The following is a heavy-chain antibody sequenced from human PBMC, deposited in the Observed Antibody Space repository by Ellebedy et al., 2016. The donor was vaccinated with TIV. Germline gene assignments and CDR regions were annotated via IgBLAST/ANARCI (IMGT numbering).Heavy chain of an antibody. Sequence: GESLKISCAASGFTFSGSAIHWVRQASGKGLEWVGRIRSKANSYATAYAASVEGRFGISRDDSENTAYLQMNSLRAEDTAVYFCAKEYQYGSSGYFSCFDYWGQGTLVTASS. CDR2: IRSKANSYAT. V-gene: IGHV3-73*01. CDR3: AKEYQYGSSGYFSCFDY. D-gene: IGHD3-22*01. CDR1: GFTFSGSA. J-gene: IGHJ4*02.